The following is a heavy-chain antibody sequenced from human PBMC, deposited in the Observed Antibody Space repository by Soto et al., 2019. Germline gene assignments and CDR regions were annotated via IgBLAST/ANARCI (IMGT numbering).Heavy chain of an antibody. CDR2: TYYRSKWLT. Sequence: QTLSLTCAISGDSISTNSAGWNWIRQSPSRGLEWLGRTYYRSKWLTDYAVSVKNRITINPDTSKNQISLQLNSVTPEDTAVYYCARGGGVLDYWGQGTLVTVSS. J-gene: IGHJ4*02. CDR1: GDSISTNSAG. V-gene: IGHV6-1*01. CDR3: ARGGGVLDY. D-gene: IGHD3-16*01.